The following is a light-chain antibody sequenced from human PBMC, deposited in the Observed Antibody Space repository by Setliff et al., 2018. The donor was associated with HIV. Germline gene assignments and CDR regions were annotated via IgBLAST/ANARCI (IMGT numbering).Light chain of an antibody. CDR1: NIGSKS. J-gene: IGLJ1*01. CDR2: DES. Sequence: SYELTQPPSVSVAPGKTARITCGGNNIGSKSVHWYQQKPGQAPVLVVYDESDRPSGIPERFSGSNSGNTATLTISRVEAGDEADYYCQVWDSSSDLSYVFGTGTKVTVL. V-gene: IGLV3-21*03. CDR3: QVWDSSSDLSYV.